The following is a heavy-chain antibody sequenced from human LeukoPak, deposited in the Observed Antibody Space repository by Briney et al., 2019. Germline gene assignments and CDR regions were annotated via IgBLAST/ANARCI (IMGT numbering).Heavy chain of an antibody. V-gene: IGHV4-30-4*08. CDR2: IYYSGST. D-gene: IGHD6-13*01. Sequence: SETLSLTCTVSGGSISSSSYSWTWIRQPPGKGLEWIGYIYYSGSTYYNPSLKSRVTISVDTSKNQFSLKLSSVTAADTAVYYCARGIKGTGSSWYFSDYWGQGTLVTVSS. CDR3: ARGIKGTGSSWYFSDY. J-gene: IGHJ4*02. CDR1: GGSISSSSYS.